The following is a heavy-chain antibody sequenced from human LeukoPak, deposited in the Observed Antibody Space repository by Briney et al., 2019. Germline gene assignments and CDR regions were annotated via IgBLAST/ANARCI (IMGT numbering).Heavy chain of an antibody. D-gene: IGHD1-1*01. V-gene: IGHV3-15*01. CDR1: GFTFTNAW. Sequence: GGSLRLSCAASGFTFTNAWMNWVRQAPGKGLEWVGRIKSKIDGGTTDYVAPVKGRFAISRDDSRNTLYLQMNGLRAEDTAVYYCTRGGQLWAHFDYWGQGILVTISS. CDR2: IKSKIDGGTT. CDR3: TRGGQLWAHFDY. J-gene: IGHJ4*02.